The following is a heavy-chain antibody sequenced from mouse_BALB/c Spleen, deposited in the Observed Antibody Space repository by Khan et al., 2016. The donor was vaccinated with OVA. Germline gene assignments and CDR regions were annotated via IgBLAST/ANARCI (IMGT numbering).Heavy chain of an antibody. J-gene: IGHJ3*01. CDR1: GYSITSDYA. Sequence: VQLMQSGPGLVKPSQSLSLTCTVTGYSITSDYAWNWIRQFTGNRLEWMGYINYSGSPTNKPSFKSRMSFTRDTSTNPIFLHFNAATTECTSRYYYVRGWAYWGQGTLVTVS. V-gene: IGHV3-2*02. D-gene: IGHD1-1*02. CDR2: INYSGSP. CDR3: VRGWAY.